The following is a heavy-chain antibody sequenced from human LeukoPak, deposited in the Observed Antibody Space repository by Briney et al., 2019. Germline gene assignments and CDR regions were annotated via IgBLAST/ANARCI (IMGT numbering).Heavy chain of an antibody. CDR2: MNPNSGNT. CDR3: ARDRYGMYPTDY. V-gene: IGHV1-8*03. CDR1: GYTFTSYD. D-gene: IGHD1-1*01. Sequence: ASVKVSCKASGYTFTSYDINWVRQATGQGLEWMGWMNPNSGNTGYAQKFQGRVTITRNTSISTAYMELSSLRSEDTAVYYCARDRYGMYPTDYWGQGTLVTVSS. J-gene: IGHJ4*02.